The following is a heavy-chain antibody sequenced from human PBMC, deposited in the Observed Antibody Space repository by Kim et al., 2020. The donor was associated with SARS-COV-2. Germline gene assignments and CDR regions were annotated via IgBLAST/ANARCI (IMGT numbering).Heavy chain of an antibody. J-gene: IGHJ6*03. CDR2: INTNTGNP. Sequence: ASVKVSCKASGYTFTSYAMNWVRQAPGQGLEWMGWINTNTGNPTYAQGFTGRFVFSLDTSVSTAYLQINSLKAEDTAVYYCARAGGVATIFGVVIIPDFYMDVWGKGTTVTVSS. CDR1: GYTFTSYA. CDR3: ARAGGVATIFGVVIIPDFYMDV. D-gene: IGHD3-3*01. V-gene: IGHV7-4-1*02.